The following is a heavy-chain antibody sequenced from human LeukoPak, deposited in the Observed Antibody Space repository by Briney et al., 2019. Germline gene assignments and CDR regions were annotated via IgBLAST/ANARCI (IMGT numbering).Heavy chain of an antibody. J-gene: IGHJ4*02. Sequence: SETLSLTCTVSGGSISSHYWSWIRQPPGKGLEWIGYIYYSGSTNYNPSLKSRVTISVDTSKNQFPLKLSSVTAADTAVYYCARGRADGVCYSWGQGTLVTVSS. CDR3: ARGRADGVCYS. D-gene: IGHD2-8*01. V-gene: IGHV4-59*11. CDR1: GGSISSHY. CDR2: IYYSGST.